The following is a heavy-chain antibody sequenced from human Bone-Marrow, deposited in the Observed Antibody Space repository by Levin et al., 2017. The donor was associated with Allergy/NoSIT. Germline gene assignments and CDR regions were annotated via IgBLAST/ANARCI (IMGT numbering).Heavy chain of an antibody. J-gene: IGHJ4*02. CDR2: FFPSDSDT. CDR1: GYSFTSYW. Sequence: GESLKISCQASGYSFTSYWFGWVRQRPGKGLEWMGLFFPSDSDTRVSPSFQGQIIMSVDKSINTAYLQWSSLKASDSAMYYCARRDSDGSNSFDYWGQGTLVTVSS. V-gene: IGHV5-51*01. CDR3: ARRDSDGSNSFDY. D-gene: IGHD4-23*01.